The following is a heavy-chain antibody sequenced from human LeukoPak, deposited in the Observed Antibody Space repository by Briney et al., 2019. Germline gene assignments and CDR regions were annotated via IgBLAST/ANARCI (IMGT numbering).Heavy chain of an antibody. D-gene: IGHD3-9*01. CDR1: GYTFTSYG. V-gene: IGHV1-18*01. CDR2: ISAYNGNT. Sequence: ASVKVSCQASGYTFTSYGISWVRQAPGQGLEWMGWISAYNGNTNYAQKLQGRVTMTTDTSTSTAYMELRSLRSDDTAVYYCARDLSVLRYFDWPRNYDYWGQGTLVTVSS. J-gene: IGHJ4*02. CDR3: ARDLSVLRYFDWPRNYDY.